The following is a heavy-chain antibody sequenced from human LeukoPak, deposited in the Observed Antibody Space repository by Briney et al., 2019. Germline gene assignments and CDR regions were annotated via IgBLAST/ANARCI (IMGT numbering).Heavy chain of an antibody. CDR3: ARGLIAVAGKN. J-gene: IGHJ4*02. V-gene: IGHV1-2*02. CDR1: GGTFSSYA. Sequence: ASVKVSCKASGGTFSSYAISWVRQAPGQGLEWMGWINPNSGGTNYAQKFQGRVTMTRDTSISTAYMELSRLRSDDTAVYYCARGLIAVAGKNWGQGTLVTVSS. D-gene: IGHD6-19*01. CDR2: INPNSGGT.